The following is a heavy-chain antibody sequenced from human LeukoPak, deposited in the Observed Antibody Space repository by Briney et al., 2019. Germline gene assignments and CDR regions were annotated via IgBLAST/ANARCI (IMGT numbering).Heavy chain of an antibody. CDR1: GFTFSSYA. Sequence: GGSLRLSCAASGFTFSSYAMSWVRQAPGKGLGWVSAISGSGGSTYYADSVKGRFTISRDNSKNTLYLQMNSLRAEDTAVYYCANGNRCTSPNCLGYYYFYMDVWGKGTTVTVSS. J-gene: IGHJ6*03. D-gene: IGHD2-8*01. CDR3: ANGNRCTSPNCLGYYYFYMDV. CDR2: ISGSGGST. V-gene: IGHV3-23*01.